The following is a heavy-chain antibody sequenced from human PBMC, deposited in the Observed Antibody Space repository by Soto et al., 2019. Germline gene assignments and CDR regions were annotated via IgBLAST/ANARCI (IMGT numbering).Heavy chain of an antibody. V-gene: IGHV3-74*01. CDR1: GFTFGTHW. D-gene: IGHD1-1*01. Sequence: GGSLRLSCAASGFTFGTHWMHWVRQAPGKGLVWVSRINSDGSNIYYADSVRGRFAISRDNSKNTLFLQMDSLGAEDTAVYYCARDGVGGTAFWGYLDYWGQGAQVTVSS. J-gene: IGHJ4*02. CDR3: ARDGVGGTAFWGYLDY. CDR2: INSDGSNI.